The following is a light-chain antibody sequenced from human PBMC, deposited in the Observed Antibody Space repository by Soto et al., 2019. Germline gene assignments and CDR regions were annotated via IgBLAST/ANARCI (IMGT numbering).Light chain of an antibody. CDR3: CSYTATTTYV. CDR1: GNDVGGYTF. J-gene: IGLJ1*01. CDR2: DVN. Sequence: HSVLTRPASVSGSPGQSLSISCTGTGNDVGGYTFVSWYQQHPDKVPKLVIFDVNRRPSGVSDRFSGSKSVNAASLTISGLQAEDEVDYYCCSYTATTTYVFGTGTKVTVL. V-gene: IGLV2-14*03.